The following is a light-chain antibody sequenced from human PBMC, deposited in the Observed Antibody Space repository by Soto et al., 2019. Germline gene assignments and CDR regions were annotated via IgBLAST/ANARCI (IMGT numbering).Light chain of an antibody. CDR3: QQFGTSFPYT. Sequence: EIVLTQSPGTLSLSPGERATLTCRASQSVSSSYLAWYQQKPGQAPRLLMYDASSRATGIPDRFSGSGSETDFPLTISRLEPEDFAVYYCQQFGTSFPYTFGQGTKLDIK. V-gene: IGKV3-20*01. CDR1: QSVSSSY. J-gene: IGKJ2*01. CDR2: DAS.